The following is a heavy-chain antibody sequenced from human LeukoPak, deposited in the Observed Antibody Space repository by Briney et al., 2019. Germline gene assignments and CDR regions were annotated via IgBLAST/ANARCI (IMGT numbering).Heavy chain of an antibody. CDR2: ISYDGSNE. J-gene: IGHJ4*02. V-gene: IGHV3-30-3*01. D-gene: IGHD6-19*01. Sequence: GRSLRLSCAASGFTSSSYAIHWVRQAPGKGLEWVAVISYDGSNEYYADSVKGRFTISRDNSKNTLYLQMNSLRAEDTAVYYCARVGAVAGYDYWGQGTLVTVSS. CDR3: ARVGAVAGYDY. CDR1: GFTSSSYA.